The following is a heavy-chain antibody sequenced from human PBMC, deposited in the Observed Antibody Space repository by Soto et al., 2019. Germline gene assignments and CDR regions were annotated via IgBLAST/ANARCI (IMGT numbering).Heavy chain of an antibody. D-gene: IGHD3-10*01. CDR1: GFTFSTYA. CDR3: GPQILWFGELPDFDY. V-gene: IGHV3-23*01. J-gene: IGHJ4*02. CDR2: ISCSGGST. Sequence: EVQVLGSGGGLVQPGGSLRLSCAASGFTFSTYAMSWVRQAPGRGLEWVSTISCSGGSTYYADSVKGRFTISRDNSKSTLYLQMNSLRAEDTAVYYCGPQILWFGELPDFDYWGQGTLVTVSS.